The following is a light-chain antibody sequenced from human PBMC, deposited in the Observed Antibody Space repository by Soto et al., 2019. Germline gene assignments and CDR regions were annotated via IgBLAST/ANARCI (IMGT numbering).Light chain of an antibody. CDR3: QQRSNWLTWT. V-gene: IGKV3-11*01. CDR2: DAS. J-gene: IGKJ1*01. CDR1: QSVSSY. Sequence: EIVLTQSPATLSLSPGERATLSCRASQSVSSYLAWYQQKPCQAPRLLIYDASNRATGIPARFSGSGSGTDFTLTISSLEPEDFEVYYCQQRSNWLTWTFGQGTKVEIK.